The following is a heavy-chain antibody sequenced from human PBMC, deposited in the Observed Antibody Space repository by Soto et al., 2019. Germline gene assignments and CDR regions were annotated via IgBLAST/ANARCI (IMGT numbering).Heavy chain of an antibody. V-gene: IGHV3-23*01. CDR3: ARHEGGAAAGPLYNWFDP. J-gene: IGHJ5*02. Sequence: PVGSLRLSCAASGFSFSTYAMTWVRQAPGKGLEWVSAISGGGSNTHYADSVKGRFTISRDNSRKLLHLQMNSLRAEDTAMYYCARHEGGAAAGPLYNWFDPWGQGTLVTVSS. CDR1: GFSFSTYA. D-gene: IGHD6-13*01. CDR2: ISGGGSNT.